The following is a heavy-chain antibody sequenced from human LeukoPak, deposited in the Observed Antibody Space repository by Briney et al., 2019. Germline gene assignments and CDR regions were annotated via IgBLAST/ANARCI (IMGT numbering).Heavy chain of an antibody. V-gene: IGHV4-39*01. CDR1: GGSISSSSYY. CDR3: ARQASGSYYAGCDY. J-gene: IGHJ4*02. D-gene: IGHD1-26*01. CDR2: IYYSGST. Sequence: SETLSLTCTVSGGSISSSSYYWGWIRQPPGKGLEWIGSIYYSGSTYYSPSLKSRVTISVDTSKNQFSLKLSSVTAADTAVYYCARQASGSYYAGCDYWGQGTLVTVSS.